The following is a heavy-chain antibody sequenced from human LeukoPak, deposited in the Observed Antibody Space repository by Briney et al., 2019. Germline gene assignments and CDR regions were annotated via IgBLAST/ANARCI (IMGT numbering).Heavy chain of an antibody. V-gene: IGHV3-23*01. J-gene: IGHJ4*02. Sequence: GGSLRLSCAASGFTFTIYAMSWVRQSPGKGLEWVSSISDSGDRTYYADSVKGRFTISRDNSRNTLYLQVNSLRAEDTAVYYCAKSGSVPPDYWGQGTLVTVSS. CDR3: AKSGSVPPDY. CDR2: ISDSGDRT. D-gene: IGHD2-2*01. CDR1: GFTFTIYA.